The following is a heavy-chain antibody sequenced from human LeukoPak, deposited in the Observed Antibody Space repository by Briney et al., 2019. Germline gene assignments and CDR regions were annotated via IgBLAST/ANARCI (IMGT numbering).Heavy chain of an antibody. CDR1: GGSISSYY. D-gene: IGHD3-22*01. Sequence: SETLSLTCTVSGGSISSYYWSWIRQPAGKGLEWIGRIYTSGSTNYNPSLKSRVTMSVDTSKNQFSLKLSSETAADTAVYYCARGWIDSSGYYYFDYWGQGTLVTVSS. CDR3: ARGWIDSSGYYYFDY. V-gene: IGHV4-4*07. J-gene: IGHJ4*02. CDR2: IYTSGST.